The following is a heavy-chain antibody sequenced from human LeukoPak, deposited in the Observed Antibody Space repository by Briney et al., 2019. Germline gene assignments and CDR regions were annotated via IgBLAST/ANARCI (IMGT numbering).Heavy chain of an antibody. Sequence: SETLSLTCTVSGGSISSGGYYWSWIRQHPGKGLEWIGYIYYSGSTYYNPSLKSRVTISVDTSKNQFSLKLSSVTAADTAVYYCAREKRNDILTGYYGNAFDIWGQGTMVTVSS. V-gene: IGHV4-31*03. CDR2: IYYSGST. J-gene: IGHJ3*02. CDR3: AREKRNDILTGYYGNAFDI. CDR1: GGSISSGGYY. D-gene: IGHD3-9*01.